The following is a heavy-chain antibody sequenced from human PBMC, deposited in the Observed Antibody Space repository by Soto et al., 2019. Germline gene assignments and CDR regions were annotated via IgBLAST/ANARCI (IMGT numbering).Heavy chain of an antibody. V-gene: IGHV3-9*01. Sequence: EVQLLESGGGWVKPGRSLRLSCAAAGFTFDVYAMPWVRQAPGKGLEWVSCINYNSGSVGYADSVKGRFTISRDNAKNSLPPHKNSLRAEDTAVYYCEKAISVRGCVYLVMEYWRQGTLVTVAP. CDR1: GFTFDVYA. J-gene: IGHJ4*02. CDR2: INYNSGSV. CDR3: EKAISVRGCVYLVMEY. D-gene: IGHD3-10*02.